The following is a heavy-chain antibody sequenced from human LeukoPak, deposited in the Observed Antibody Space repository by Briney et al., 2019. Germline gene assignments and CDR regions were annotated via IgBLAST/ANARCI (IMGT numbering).Heavy chain of an antibody. CDR3: ARGDCSGGSCFLPEYLRH. CDR1: GYTVASYS. D-gene: IGHD2-15*01. CDR2: ISAYNGNT. Sequence: ASVKVSCKASGYTVASYSISWVSQAPGHGLEWMGWISAYNGNTNYAQKLKGRGTMTKDTSTNTAYMAPRSLRSDDTAVYYCARGDCSGGSCFLPEYLRHWGQGTLVTVSS. V-gene: IGHV1-18*01. J-gene: IGHJ1*01.